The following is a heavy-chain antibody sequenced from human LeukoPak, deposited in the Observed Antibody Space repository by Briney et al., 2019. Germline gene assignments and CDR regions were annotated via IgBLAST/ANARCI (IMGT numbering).Heavy chain of an antibody. CDR2: ISSSSSYI. CDR3: VRSTVTTSYFDY. CDR1: TFTFSSYS. Sequence: GGSLGLSCAASTFTFSSYSMNWVRQAPGKGLEWVSSISSSSSYIYYADSVKGRFTISRDNAKNSLYLQMNSLRAEDTAVYYCVRSTVTTSYFDYWGQGTLVTVSS. J-gene: IGHJ4*02. V-gene: IGHV3-21*01. D-gene: IGHD4-17*01.